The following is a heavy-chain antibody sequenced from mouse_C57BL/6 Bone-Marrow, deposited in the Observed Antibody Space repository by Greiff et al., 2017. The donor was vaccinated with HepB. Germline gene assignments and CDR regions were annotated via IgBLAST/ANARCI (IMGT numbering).Heavy chain of an antibody. CDR1: GFNIKDYY. V-gene: IGHV14-1*01. Sequence: VQLQQSGAELVRPGASVKLSCTASGFNIKDYYMHWVKQRPEQGLEWIGRIDPEDGDTESAPKLQGKATMTAATSSNAAYLQLSSLTSEDAAVSDWTTSDYGNSFADWGQGTLVTVSA. D-gene: IGHD2-1*01. CDR3: TTSDYGNSFAD. CDR2: IDPEDGDT. J-gene: IGHJ3*01.